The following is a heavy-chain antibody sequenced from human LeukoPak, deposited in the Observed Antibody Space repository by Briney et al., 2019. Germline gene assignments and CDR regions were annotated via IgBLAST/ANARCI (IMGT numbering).Heavy chain of an antibody. Sequence: PSETLSLTCTVSGGSISRDNYWWSWIRQYPGKGLEWIGYIYYSGRTYYNPSLKSRASISVDTSKNQFSLKLSSVTAADTAVYYCARIGSTYVWGQGTTVTVSS. CDR1: GGSISRDNYW. J-gene: IGHJ6*02. V-gene: IGHV4-30-4*01. D-gene: IGHD3-10*01. CDR3: ARIGSTYV. CDR2: IYYSGRT.